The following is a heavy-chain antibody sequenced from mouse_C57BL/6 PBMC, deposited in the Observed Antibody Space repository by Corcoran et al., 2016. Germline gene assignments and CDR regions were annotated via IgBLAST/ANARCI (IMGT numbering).Heavy chain of an antibody. D-gene: IGHD2-4*01. J-gene: IGHJ3*01. V-gene: IGHV1-26*01. Sequence: EVQLQQSGPELVKPGASVKISCKASGYTFTDYYMHWVKQSHGKILEWIGDLNPNNGGTSYNQNVKGKATLTVDQSSSTAYMELRSLTSEDSAVDYCASEGNDYDGAWFAYWGQGTLVTVSA. CDR3: ASEGNDYDGAWFAY. CDR1: GYTFTDYY. CDR2: LNPNNGGT.